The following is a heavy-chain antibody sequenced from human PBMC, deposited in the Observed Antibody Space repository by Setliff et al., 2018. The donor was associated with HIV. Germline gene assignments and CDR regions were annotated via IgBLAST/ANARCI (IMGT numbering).Heavy chain of an antibody. D-gene: IGHD6-6*01. Sequence: SETLSLTCTVSGGSISSGAYYWSWIRQHPGKGLAWIGYIYSTESTKYNPSLKSRVTISVETSKNQVSLKLTSVTAADTAPYYCMREGDKMIRGSSWSAYWGQGTLVTVSS. CDR1: GGSISSGAYY. CDR2: IYSTEST. J-gene: IGHJ4*02. V-gene: IGHV4-31*03. CDR3: MREGDKMIRGSSWSAY.